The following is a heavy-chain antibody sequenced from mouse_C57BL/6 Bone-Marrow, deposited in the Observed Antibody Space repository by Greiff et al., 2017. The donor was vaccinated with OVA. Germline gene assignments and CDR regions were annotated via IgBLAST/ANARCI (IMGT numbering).Heavy chain of an antibody. V-gene: IGHV8-8*01. D-gene: IGHD2-3*01. J-gene: IGHJ1*03. Sequence: QVTLKVSGPGILQPSQTLSLTCSFSGFSLSTFGMGVGWIRQPSGKGLEWLAHIWWDDDKYYNPALKSRLTISKDTSKNQVFLKIANVDTADTATYYCARIASIYDDDDWYFDVWGTGTTVTVSS. CDR3: ARIASIYDDDDWYFDV. CDR2: IWWDDDK. CDR1: GFSLSTFGMG.